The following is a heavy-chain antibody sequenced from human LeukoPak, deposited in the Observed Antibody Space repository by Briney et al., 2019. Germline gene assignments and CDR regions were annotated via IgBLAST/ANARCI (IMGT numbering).Heavy chain of an antibody. CDR2: ISYDGGKK. J-gene: IGHJ4*02. Sequence: GGSLRLSCAASGFTFSSHDMHWVRQAPGKGLEWVAIISYDGGKKDYADSVKGRFTISRDNSKNTLYLQMNSLRAEDTAVYYCARGLHFRVYDSSDYYPYWGQGTLVTVSS. CDR3: ARGLHFRVYDSSDYYPY. D-gene: IGHD3-22*01. CDR1: GFTFSSHD. V-gene: IGHV3-33*05.